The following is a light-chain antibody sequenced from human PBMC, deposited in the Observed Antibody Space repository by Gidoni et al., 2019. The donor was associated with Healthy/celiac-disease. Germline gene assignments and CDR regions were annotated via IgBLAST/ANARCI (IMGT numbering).Light chain of an antibody. V-gene: IGLV3-1*01. J-gene: IGLJ2*01. CDR1: KLGDKY. CDR2: QDS. CDR3: QEGDSSTAV. Sequence: SYELTQPPSVSVSPGQTASITCSGDKLGDKYSCWYQQKPGQSPVLVSYQDSKRPSGIPERFSGSNSGNTATMTISGTQAMDEVDYYCQEGDSSTAVFGGGTKLTVL.